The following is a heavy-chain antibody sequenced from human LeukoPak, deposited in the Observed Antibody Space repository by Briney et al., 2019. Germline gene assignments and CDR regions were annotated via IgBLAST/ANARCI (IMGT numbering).Heavy chain of an antibody. D-gene: IGHD2-21*02. CDR1: GGTFSSYA. V-gene: IGHV1-69*15. CDR2: IIPIFGTA. Sequence: SVKVSCKASGGTFSSYAISWVRQAPGQGLEWMGRIIPIFGTANYAQKFQGRVTITSDESTSTAYMELSSLRSEDTAVYYCARVLAYCGGDCAYFDYWGQGTLVTVSS. J-gene: IGHJ4*02. CDR3: ARVLAYCGGDCAYFDY.